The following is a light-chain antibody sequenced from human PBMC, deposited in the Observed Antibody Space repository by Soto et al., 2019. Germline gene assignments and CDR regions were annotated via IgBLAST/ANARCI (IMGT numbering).Light chain of an antibody. J-gene: IGKJ1*01. CDR2: GAS. Sequence: ETVLTQSPGTLSLSPGERATLSCRASQTVSSSYLAWYQQKPGQAPRLLIYGASSRATGIPDRFSGSGSGQDFTLTISRLEPEDFAVYYCQQYCQQYGSSPPSWTFGQGTRVEIK. CDR3: QQYCQQYGSSPPSWT. CDR1: QTVSSSY. V-gene: IGKV3-20*01.